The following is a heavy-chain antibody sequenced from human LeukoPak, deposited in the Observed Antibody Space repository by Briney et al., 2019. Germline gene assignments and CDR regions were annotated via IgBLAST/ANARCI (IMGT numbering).Heavy chain of an antibody. Sequence: GGSLRLSCAASGFTFSSYAMSWVRQAPGKGLEWVSAISGSGGSTYYADSVKGRFTISRDNSKNTLYLQMNSLRAEDTAVYYCAPNPQSLGFGGFDPWGQGTLVTVSS. V-gene: IGHV3-23*01. D-gene: IGHD3-10*01. CDR2: ISGSGGST. J-gene: IGHJ5*02. CDR3: APNPQSLGFGGFDP. CDR1: GFTFSSYA.